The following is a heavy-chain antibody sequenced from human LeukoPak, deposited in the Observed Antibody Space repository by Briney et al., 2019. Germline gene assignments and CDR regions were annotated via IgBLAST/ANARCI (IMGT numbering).Heavy chain of an antibody. J-gene: IGHJ4*02. CDR1: GFTFSSYG. CDR2: ISGSGGST. CDR3: AKDRTTGPWFGESFFDY. V-gene: IGHV3-23*01. Sequence: QTGGSLRLSCAASGFTFSSYGMSWVRQAPGKGLEWVSAISGSGGSTYYADSVKGRFTISRDNSKNTLYLQMNSLRAEDTAVYYCAKDRTTGPWFGESFFDYWGQGTLVTVSS. D-gene: IGHD3-10*01.